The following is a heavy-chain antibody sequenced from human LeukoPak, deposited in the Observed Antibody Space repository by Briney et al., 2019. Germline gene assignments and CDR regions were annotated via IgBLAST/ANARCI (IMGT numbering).Heavy chain of an antibody. D-gene: IGHD5-18*01. CDR1: GYTFTGYY. Sequence: ASVKVSCKASGYTFTGYYMHWVRQAPGHGLEWMGRINPNSGGTNYAQKFQGRVTMTRDTSISTAYMELSRLRSDDTAVYYCARGSIVDTAMVSYFDYWGQGTLVTVSS. CDR2: INPNSGGT. V-gene: IGHV1-2*06. J-gene: IGHJ4*02. CDR3: ARGSIVDTAMVSYFDY.